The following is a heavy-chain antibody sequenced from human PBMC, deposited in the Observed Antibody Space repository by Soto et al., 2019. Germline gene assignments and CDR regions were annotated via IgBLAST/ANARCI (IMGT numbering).Heavy chain of an antibody. CDR1: GGSISSYY. CDR2: IYYSGST. Sequence: SETLSLSCTVSGGSISSYYWSWIRQPPGKGLEWIGYIYYSGSTNYNPSLKSRVTISVDTSKNQFSLKLSSVTAADTAVYYCARDGPVLWYSSGASYYYGMDVWRHGTTVTVSS. J-gene: IGHJ6*02. V-gene: IGHV4-59*01. CDR3: ARDGPVLWYSSGASYYYGMDV. D-gene: IGHD6-19*01.